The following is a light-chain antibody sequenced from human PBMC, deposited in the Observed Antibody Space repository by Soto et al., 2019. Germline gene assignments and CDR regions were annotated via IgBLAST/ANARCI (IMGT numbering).Light chain of an antibody. CDR1: RSIINW. Sequence: DIQLTQSPSTLSASVGDRVTITCRASRSIINWLAWYQQKSGKGPKLLIYKASNLQTGVPSRFSGSGYGTEFTLTISSLQPDDVATYYCLQHNSYPRTFGQGTKVEIK. CDR2: KAS. V-gene: IGKV1-5*03. CDR3: LQHNSYPRT. J-gene: IGKJ1*01.